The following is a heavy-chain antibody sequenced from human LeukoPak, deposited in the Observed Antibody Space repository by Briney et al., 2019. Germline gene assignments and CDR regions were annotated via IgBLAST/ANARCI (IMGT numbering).Heavy chain of an antibody. J-gene: IGHJ3*02. CDR2: IYHSGST. D-gene: IGHD3-16*01. V-gene: IGHV4-4*02. CDR1: GGSISSSNW. Sequence: PSETLSLTCAVSGGSISSSNWWSWVRQPPGKGLEWIGEIYHSGSTNYNPSLKSRVTISVDKSKNQFSLKLSSVTAADTAVYYCARGEQLKGGVLYAFDIWGQGTMVTVSS. CDR3: ARGEQLKGGVLYAFDI.